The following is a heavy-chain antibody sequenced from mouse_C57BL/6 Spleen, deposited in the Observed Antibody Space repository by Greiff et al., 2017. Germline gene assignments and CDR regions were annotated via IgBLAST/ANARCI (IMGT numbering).Heavy chain of an antibody. Sequence: VQLQQSGPELVKPGDSVKISCKASGYSFTGYFMNWVMQSHGKSLEWIGRINPYNGDTFYNQKFKGKATFTVDKSSSTAHMELRSLTSEDSAVYYCARGSIWAWCAYWGQGTLVTVSA. D-gene: IGHD2-10*02. CDR3: ARGSIWAWCAY. CDR2: INPYNGDT. CDR1: GYSFTGYF. J-gene: IGHJ3*01. V-gene: IGHV1-20*01.